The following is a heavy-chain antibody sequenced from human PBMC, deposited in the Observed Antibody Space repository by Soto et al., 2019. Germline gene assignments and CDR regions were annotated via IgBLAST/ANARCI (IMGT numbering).Heavy chain of an antibody. Sequence: GESLKISCKGSGYSFTSYWIGWVRQMPGKGLEWMGIIYPGDSDTRYSPSFQGQVTISADKSISTACLQWSSLKASDTAMYYCASPLGYCSGGSCYSAIGWGQGTLVTVSS. CDR2: IYPGDSDT. V-gene: IGHV5-51*01. CDR3: ASPLGYCSGGSCYSAIG. D-gene: IGHD2-15*01. J-gene: IGHJ4*02. CDR1: GYSFTSYW.